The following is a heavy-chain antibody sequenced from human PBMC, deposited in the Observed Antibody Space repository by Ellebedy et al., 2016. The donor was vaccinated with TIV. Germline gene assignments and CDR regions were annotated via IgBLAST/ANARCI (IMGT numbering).Heavy chain of an antibody. CDR1: GFTFSIHA. CDR3: SPLYCGGDCYADVGY. D-gene: IGHD2-21*02. J-gene: IGHJ4*02. Sequence: SLKISXAASGFTFSIHAMSWVRQAPGKGLEWVSTITWNSGDVAYADSVRGRFTISRDNAKNSLYLQMNSLRAEDTALYYCSPLYCGGDCYADVGYWGQGTPVTVSS. CDR2: ITWNSGDV. V-gene: IGHV3-9*01.